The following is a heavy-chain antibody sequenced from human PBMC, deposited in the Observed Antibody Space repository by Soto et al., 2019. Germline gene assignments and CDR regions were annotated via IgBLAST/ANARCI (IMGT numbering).Heavy chain of an antibody. CDR1: GFTFDDYG. Sequence: AGGFLRLSCAASGFTFDDYGMSWARQAPGKGLEWVSGVNWNGGSTGYADSVKGRFTISRDNAKNSLYLQMNSLRAEDTAFYYCVRGASLNFDYWGQGTLVTVSS. V-gene: IGHV3-20*04. CDR2: VNWNGGST. CDR3: VRGASLNFDY. D-gene: IGHD1-26*01. J-gene: IGHJ4*02.